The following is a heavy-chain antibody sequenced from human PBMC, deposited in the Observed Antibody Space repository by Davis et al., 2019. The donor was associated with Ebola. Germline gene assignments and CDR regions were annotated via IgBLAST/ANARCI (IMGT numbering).Heavy chain of an antibody. CDR2: ISYDGSNK. Sequence: GESLKISCAASGFTFSSYAMHWVRQAPGKGLEWVAVISYDGSNKYYADSVKGRFTISRDNSKNSLYLQMNSLRAEDTAVYYCAREGVRGDAFDIWGQGTMVTVSS. D-gene: IGHD3-10*01. CDR1: GFTFSSYA. J-gene: IGHJ3*02. V-gene: IGHV3-30-3*01. CDR3: AREGVRGDAFDI.